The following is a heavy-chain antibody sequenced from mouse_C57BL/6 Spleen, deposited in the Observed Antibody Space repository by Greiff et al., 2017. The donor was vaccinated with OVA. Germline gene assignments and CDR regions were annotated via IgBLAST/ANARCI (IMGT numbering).Heavy chain of an antibody. Sequence: VQLQQSGPELVKPGASVKISCKASGYTFTDYYMNWVKQSHGQSLEWIGDINPNNGGTSYNQKFKGKATLTVDKSSSTAYMQLRSLTSEDSAVYDCARSYYGPSGYFDVWGTGTTVTVSS. D-gene: IGHD1-2*01. CDR1: GYTFTDYY. CDR3: ARSYYGPSGYFDV. V-gene: IGHV1-26*01. CDR2: INPNNGGT. J-gene: IGHJ1*03.